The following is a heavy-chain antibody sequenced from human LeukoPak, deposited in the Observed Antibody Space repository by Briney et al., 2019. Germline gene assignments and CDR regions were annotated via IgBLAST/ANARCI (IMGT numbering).Heavy chain of an antibody. V-gene: IGHV1-2*02. D-gene: IGHD2-2*01. CDR2: INPNSGGT. CDR3: ARGGKHADFDY. Sequence: GASVKVSCKASGYTFSAYYMHWVRQAPGQGLEWMGWINPNSGGTHYAQNFQGRVTMTRDTSISTAYMELSRLTSDDTAVYFCARGGKHADFDYWGQGTLVTVSS. J-gene: IGHJ4*02. CDR1: GYTFSAYY.